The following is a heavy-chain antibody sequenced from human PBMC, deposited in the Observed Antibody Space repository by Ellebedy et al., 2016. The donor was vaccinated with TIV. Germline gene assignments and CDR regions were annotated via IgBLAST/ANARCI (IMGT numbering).Heavy chain of an antibody. J-gene: IGHJ6*03. Sequence: SETLSLXCPVSGGSISSGSYYWSWIRQPAGKGLEWIGRIYTSGSTNYNPSLKSRVTMSVDTSKNQFSLKLSSVTAADTAVYYCARSLSYDSYYYYYYMYVWGKGTTVTVSS. V-gene: IGHV4-61*02. CDR2: IYTSGST. CDR3: ARSLSYDSYYYYYYMYV. D-gene: IGHD3-22*01. CDR1: GGSISSGSYY.